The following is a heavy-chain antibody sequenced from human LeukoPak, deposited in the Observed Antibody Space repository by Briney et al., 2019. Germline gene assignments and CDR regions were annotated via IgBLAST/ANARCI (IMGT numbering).Heavy chain of an antibody. D-gene: IGHD5-18*01. CDR2: IKYDGSEK. CDR1: GFXFSSYW. Sequence: GGSLRLSCAASGFXFSSYWISWVRQAPGKGLEWVANIKYDGSEKYYVDSVKGRFTISRDNAKNSLSLQMNSLRGEDTAVYYCARARYSGYSYGQTFDYWGQGTLVTVSS. CDR3: ARARYSGYSYGQTFDY. V-gene: IGHV3-7*04. J-gene: IGHJ4*02.